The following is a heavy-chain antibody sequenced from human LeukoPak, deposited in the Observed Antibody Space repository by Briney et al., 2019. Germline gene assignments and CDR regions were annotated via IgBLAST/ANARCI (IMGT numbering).Heavy chain of an antibody. CDR1: GGTFSSYA. D-gene: IGHD3-3*01. V-gene: IGHV1-69*05. CDR3: ARHGGITIFGVAQPGGAFDI. CDR2: IIPIFGSA. J-gene: IGHJ3*02. Sequence: GASVKVSCKASGGTFSSYAISWVRQAPGQGLEWMGGIIPIFGSANYAQKFQGRVTITTDESTSTAYMELSSLTSEDTAVYYCARHGGITIFGVAQPGGAFDIWGQGTMVTVSS.